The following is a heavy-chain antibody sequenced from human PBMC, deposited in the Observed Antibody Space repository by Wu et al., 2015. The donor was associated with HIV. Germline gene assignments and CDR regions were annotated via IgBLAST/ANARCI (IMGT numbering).Heavy chain of an antibody. J-gene: IGHJ6*03. Sequence: QVQLVQSGTEVKKSGASVKVSCKTSGYTFTAYYIHWVRQAPGRGLEWMGWINPDSGDTKFAQPFQGRSSVTRDTSTTTVTLLLANLQSNDTATYYCARDWQFQVTFGDYYMDIWGNGTTVIVS. D-gene: IGHD3-3*01. CDR1: GYTFTAYY. CDR2: INPDSGDT. CDR3: ARDWQFQVTFGDYYMDI. V-gene: IGHV1-2*02.